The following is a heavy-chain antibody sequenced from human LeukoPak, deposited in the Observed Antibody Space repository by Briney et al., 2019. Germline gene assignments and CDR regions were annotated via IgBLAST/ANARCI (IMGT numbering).Heavy chain of an antibody. CDR3: ARSRLSYGYEDY. J-gene: IGHJ4*02. CDR1: GGSISSYY. V-gene: IGHV4-59*01. D-gene: IGHD5-18*01. CDR2: IYYSGST. Sequence: SETLSLTCTVSGGSISSYYWSWIRQPPGKGLEWIGYIYYSGSTNYNPSLKSRVTISVDTSKNQFSLKLSSVTAADTAVYYCARSRLSYGYEDYWGQGTLVTVSS.